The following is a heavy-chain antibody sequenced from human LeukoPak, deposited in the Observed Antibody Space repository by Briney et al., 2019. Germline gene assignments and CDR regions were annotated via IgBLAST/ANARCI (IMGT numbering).Heavy chain of an antibody. V-gene: IGHV1-2*04. CDR1: GYTFSDYY. CDR2: INPSNGVT. D-gene: IGHD3-3*01. CDR3: ARDHYDVSSAYPARAIDH. Sequence: ASVKVSCKPSGYTFSDYYIHWVRQAPGRGLEWMGWINPSNGVTKYAQKFEGSVTMTRDTSLSTAYMELSRARPDDTAVYFCARDHYDVSSAYPARAIDHWGQGTLVTVSS. J-gene: IGHJ4*02.